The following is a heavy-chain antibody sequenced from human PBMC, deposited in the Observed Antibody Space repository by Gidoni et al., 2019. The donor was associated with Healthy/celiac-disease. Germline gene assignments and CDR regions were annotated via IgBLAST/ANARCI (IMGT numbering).Heavy chain of an antibody. CDR2: IIPIFGTA. CDR1: GGTFSSSA. J-gene: IGHJ1*01. CDR3: ARDYYDSSGYYYRGRPRAEYFQH. D-gene: IGHD3-22*01. V-gene: IGHV1-69*01. Sequence: QVQLVQSGAEVKKHGSSVKVSCQASGGTFSSSAISSVRQDPGQGLEWMGGIIPIFGTANYAPKFHGRVTITADESTSTAYMELSSLRSEDTAVYYCARDYYDSSGYYYRGRPRAEYFQHWGQGTLVTVSS.